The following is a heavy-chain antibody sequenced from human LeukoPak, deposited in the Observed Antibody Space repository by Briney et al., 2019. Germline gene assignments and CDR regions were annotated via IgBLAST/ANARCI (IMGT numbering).Heavy chain of an antibody. CDR1: GGSISSYY. CDR2: IYYSGST. V-gene: IGHV4-59*01. J-gene: IGHJ5*02. CDR3: ASNNLIDGSGRYFNVFDP. D-gene: IGHD3-10*01. Sequence: SETPSLTCTVSGGSISSYYWSWIRQPPGKGLEWMGYIYYSGSTNYNPSLKSRGTISLDTSKNQFYIKLNSEMAADRAVYNCASNNLIDGSGRYFNVFDPWGQGTLVTVSS.